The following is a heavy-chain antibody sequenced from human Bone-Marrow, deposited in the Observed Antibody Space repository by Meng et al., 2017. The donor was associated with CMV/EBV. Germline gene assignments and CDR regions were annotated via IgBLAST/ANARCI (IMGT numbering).Heavy chain of an antibody. CDR2: INTSGGST. CDR3: GADGSAFRWYAY. J-gene: IGHJ4*02. V-gene: IGHV1-46*01. Sequence: QGRVEQGGAWGNRPGASGTLSSKCPGYSFTSYYMHWVRDAPGQGKGWMGIINTSGGSTRYAQEFQSGRSMTSDTTTSTVFMQQSSMRTEDTAVKYCGADGSAFRWYAYWGQGTLVTVSS. D-gene: IGHD6-13*01. CDR1: GYSFTSYY.